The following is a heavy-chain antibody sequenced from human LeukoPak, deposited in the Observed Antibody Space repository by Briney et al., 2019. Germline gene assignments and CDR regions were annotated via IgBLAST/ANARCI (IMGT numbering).Heavy chain of an antibody. Sequence: PSETLSLTCAVYGGSFSGYYWSWIRQPPGKGLEWIGEINHSGSTNYNPSLKSRVTISVDTSKNQFSLKLSSVTAADTAVYYCARGTSQWEPLDYWGQGTLVTVSS. D-gene: IGHD1-26*01. CDR1: GGSFSGYY. V-gene: IGHV4-34*01. J-gene: IGHJ4*02. CDR3: ARGTSQWEPLDY. CDR2: INHSGST.